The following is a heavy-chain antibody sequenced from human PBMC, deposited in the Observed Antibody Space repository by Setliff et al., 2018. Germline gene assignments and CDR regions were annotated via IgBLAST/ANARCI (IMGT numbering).Heavy chain of an antibody. Sequence: PSETLSLTCTVSSGSMTSYYWSWIRQSPWKGLEWIGYVHYSGDSNYNPSLKSRVTMSVDTSKNQFSLKLSSVTAADTAVYYCARHPTGFPNWFDVWGQGTLVTVSS. D-gene: IGHD3-9*01. V-gene: IGHV4-59*13. CDR1: SGSMTSYY. CDR2: VHYSGDS. J-gene: IGHJ5*02. CDR3: ARHPTGFPNWFDV.